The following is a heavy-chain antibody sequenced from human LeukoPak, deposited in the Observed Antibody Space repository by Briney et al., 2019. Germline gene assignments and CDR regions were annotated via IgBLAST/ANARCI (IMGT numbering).Heavy chain of an antibody. V-gene: IGHV4-31*03. CDR2: IYYSGGT. CDR1: GGSISSGGYY. Sequence: SETLSLTCTVSGGSISSGGYYWSWIRQHPGKGLEWIGYIYYSGGTYFNPSLKSRVTISVDTSKSQFSLKLSSVTAADMAVYYCARQTAIVGGFNYWHFDLWGRGTLVTVSS. J-gene: IGHJ2*01. CDR3: ARQTAIVGGFNYWHFDL. D-gene: IGHD1-26*01.